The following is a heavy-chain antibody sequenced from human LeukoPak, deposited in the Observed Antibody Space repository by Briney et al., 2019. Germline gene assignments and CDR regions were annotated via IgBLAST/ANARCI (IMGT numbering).Heavy chain of an antibody. CDR1: GGSFSGYY. Sequence: SETLSLTCAVYGGSFSGYYWSWIRQPAGKGLEWIGRIYTSGSTNYNPSLKSRVTMLVDTSKNQFSLKLSSVTAADTAVYYCARGNRYCSGGSCYRYYYMDVWGKGTTVTISS. CDR2: IYTSGST. D-gene: IGHD2-15*01. V-gene: IGHV4-59*10. CDR3: ARGNRYCSGGSCYRYYYMDV. J-gene: IGHJ6*03.